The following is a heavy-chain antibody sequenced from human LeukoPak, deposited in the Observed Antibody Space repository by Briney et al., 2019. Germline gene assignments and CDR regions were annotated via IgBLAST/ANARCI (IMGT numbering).Heavy chain of an antibody. CDR3: ARDRSISGGWFDP. Sequence: GGSLRLSCAASGFTFSSYAMHWVRQAPGKGLEWVAVISYVGSNKYYADSVKGRFTISRDNSKNTLYLQMNSLRAEDTAVYYCARDRSISGGWFDPWGQGTLVTVSS. J-gene: IGHJ5*02. V-gene: IGHV3-30-3*01. CDR1: GFTFSSYA. D-gene: IGHD1-26*01. CDR2: ISYVGSNK.